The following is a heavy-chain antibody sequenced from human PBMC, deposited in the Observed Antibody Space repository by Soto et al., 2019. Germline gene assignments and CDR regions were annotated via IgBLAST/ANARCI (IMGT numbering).Heavy chain of an antibody. Sequence: SETLSLTCTVSGGSISSYYWSWIRQPPGKGLEWIGYIYNSGSTNYNPSLKSRVTISVDTSKNQFSLKLSSVTAADTAVYYCARGSTGYSSSWYRYWGQGTLVTVSS. CDR3: ARGSTGYSSSWYRY. CDR1: GGSISSYY. J-gene: IGHJ4*02. V-gene: IGHV4-59*08. D-gene: IGHD6-13*01. CDR2: IYNSGST.